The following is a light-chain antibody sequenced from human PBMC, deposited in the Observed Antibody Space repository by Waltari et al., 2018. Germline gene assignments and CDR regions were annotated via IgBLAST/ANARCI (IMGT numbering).Light chain of an antibody. CDR1: TPNLGRNA. J-gene: IGLJ1*01. V-gene: IGLV1-44*01. Sequence: QSVLSQPPSASGTPGHRVPIPCSRCTPNLGRNALNPYQPLPGTAPTLLIYSHDQRPSGVPDRFSGSKSGTSASLAISGLQSEDEADYYCGAWDDRLNVYVFGTGTRVTVL. CDR2: SHD. CDR3: GAWDDRLNVYV.